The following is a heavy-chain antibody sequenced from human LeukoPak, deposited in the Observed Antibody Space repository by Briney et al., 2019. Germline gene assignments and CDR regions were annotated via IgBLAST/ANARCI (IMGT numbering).Heavy chain of an antibody. Sequence: SETLSLTCAVYGGSFSGYYWSWIRQPPGKGLEWIGEINHSGSTNYDPSLKNRVTISVDTSKNQFSVKLSSVTAADTAVYYCAKLAVDTPIGTDYWGQGSLVTVSS. V-gene: IGHV4-34*01. CDR2: INHSGST. CDR3: AKLAVDTPIGTDY. J-gene: IGHJ4*02. D-gene: IGHD5-18*01. CDR1: GGSFSGYY.